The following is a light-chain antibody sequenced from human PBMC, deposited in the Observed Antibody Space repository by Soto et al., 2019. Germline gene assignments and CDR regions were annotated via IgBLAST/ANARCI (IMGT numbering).Light chain of an antibody. J-gene: IGKJ2*03. CDR1: QDINVY. CDR3: QHGYVALYS. Sequence: IQLNHSPSVVYAYIGDRVTITCRASQDINVYLNWYQQKPGEVPKLLIYSASTLHSGVPSRFTGSGSETDFTLTIRSLQPEDFATYYCQHGYVALYSFCHG. V-gene: IGKV1-39*01. CDR2: SAS.